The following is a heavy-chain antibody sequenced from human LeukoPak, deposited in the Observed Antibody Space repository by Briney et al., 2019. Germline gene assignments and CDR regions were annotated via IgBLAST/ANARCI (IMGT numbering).Heavy chain of an antibody. Sequence: GASVNVSCMASGYNFVSYGIGWVRQSPGQGLEWMGWISAYTGDTNYAQKLQGRVTMTTDTSTSTAYMELRSLRSDDTAVYYCARRTSWYGDYWGQGTLVTVSS. J-gene: IGHJ4*02. CDR1: GYNFVSYG. CDR3: ARRTSWYGDY. CDR2: ISAYTGDT. D-gene: IGHD2-2*01. V-gene: IGHV1-18*01.